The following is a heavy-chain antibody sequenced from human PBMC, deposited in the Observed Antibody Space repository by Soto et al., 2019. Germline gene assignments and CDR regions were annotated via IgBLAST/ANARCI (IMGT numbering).Heavy chain of an antibody. J-gene: IGHJ4*02. D-gene: IGHD2-15*01. V-gene: IGHV3-11*01. CDR3: ARESVVVVAGTFDY. CDR1: GFTLSDHY. Sequence: QVQLVESGGGLVKPGGSLRLSCAASGFTLSDHYMSWIRQAPGKGLEWVSYISGSGRTIYYADSVKGRFTLSRDNAKNSLYLQMNSLGAAATAVYYWARESVVVVAGTFDYWGQGTLVTVSS. CDR2: ISGSGRTI.